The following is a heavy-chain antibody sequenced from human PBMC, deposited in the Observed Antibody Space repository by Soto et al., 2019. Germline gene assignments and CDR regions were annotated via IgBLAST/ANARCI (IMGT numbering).Heavy chain of an antibody. CDR2: IQSDGSST. CDR3: ARDSSKVIDY. V-gene: IGHV3-74*01. J-gene: IGHJ4*02. Sequence: PGGSLSLSCTASGFTFSSNFMNWVRQAPGKGLVWVSRIQSDGSSTAYADSVNGRFTISRDNAKNTLYLQMNSLRAEDTAVYYCARDSSKVIDYWGQGTQVTVSS. CDR1: GFTFSSNF. D-gene: IGHD2-21*01.